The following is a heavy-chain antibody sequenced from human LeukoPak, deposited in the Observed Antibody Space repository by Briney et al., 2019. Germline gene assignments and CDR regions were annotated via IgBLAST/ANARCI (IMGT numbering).Heavy chain of an antibody. Sequence: GGSLRLSCAASGFTVSSNYMSWVRQAPGKGLEWVSVIYSGGSTYYADSVKGRFTISRDNSKNTVYLQMNSLRAEDTAVYYCARGVWVAVAGTSFDIWGQGTMVIVSS. CDR1: GFTVSSNY. J-gene: IGHJ3*02. V-gene: IGHV3-53*01. D-gene: IGHD6-19*01. CDR3: ARGVWVAVAGTSFDI. CDR2: IYSGGST.